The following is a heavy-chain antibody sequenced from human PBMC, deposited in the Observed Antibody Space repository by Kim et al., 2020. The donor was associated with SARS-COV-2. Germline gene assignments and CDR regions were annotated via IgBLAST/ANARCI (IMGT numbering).Heavy chain of an antibody. Sequence: ASVKVSCKASGYTFTSYAMHWVRQAPGQRLEWMGWINAGNGNTKYSQKFQGRVTITRDTSASTAYMELSSLRSEDTAVYYCARVGVWGSYRHYWYFDLWGRGTLVTVSS. CDR1: GYTFTSYA. CDR3: ARVGVWGSYRHYWYFDL. J-gene: IGHJ2*01. CDR2: INAGNGNT. V-gene: IGHV1-3*01. D-gene: IGHD3-16*02.